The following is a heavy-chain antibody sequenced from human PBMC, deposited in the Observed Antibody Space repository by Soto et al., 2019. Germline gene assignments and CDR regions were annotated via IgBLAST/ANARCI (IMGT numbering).Heavy chain of an antibody. Sequence: SGPTLVNPTPTLTLTCTFSGFSLRTSGVGVGWIRQPPGKALEWLALIYWNDDKRYSPSLKSRLTITKDTSKNQVVLTMTNMDAVDTATYYCAHGRGRAARRYFDYWGQGTLVTVSS. CDR3: AHGRGRAARRYFDY. J-gene: IGHJ4*02. CDR1: GFSLRTSGVG. D-gene: IGHD6-25*01. CDR2: IYWNDDK. V-gene: IGHV2-5*01.